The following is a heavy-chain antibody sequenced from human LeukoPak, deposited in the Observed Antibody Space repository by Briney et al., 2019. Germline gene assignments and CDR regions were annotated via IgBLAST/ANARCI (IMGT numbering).Heavy chain of an antibody. CDR2: ISGSGGST. D-gene: IGHD3-10*01. CDR3: AKEVGYYGSGSYNLDY. CDR1: GFTFSSYA. J-gene: IGHJ4*02. Sequence: GGSLRLSCAASGFTFSSYAMSWVRQAPGKGLEWVSAISGSGGSTYYADSVKGRFAISRDNSKNTLYLQMNSLRAEDTAVYYCAKEVGYYGSGSYNLDYWGQGTLVTVSS. V-gene: IGHV3-23*01.